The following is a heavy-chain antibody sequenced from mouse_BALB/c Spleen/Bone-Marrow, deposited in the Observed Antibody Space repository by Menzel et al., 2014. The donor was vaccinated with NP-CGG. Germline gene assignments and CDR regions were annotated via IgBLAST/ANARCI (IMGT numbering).Heavy chain of an antibody. CDR1: GFTFSSFG. D-gene: IGHD2-4*01. V-gene: IGHV5-17*02. CDR3: ARKGAMITHYYAMDY. CDR2: ISNGSSTI. Sequence: EVKLMESGGGLVQPGGSRKLSCAASGFTFSSFGMHWVRQAPEKGLEWVAYISNGSSTIYYAETVKGRFTISRDNPKNTLFLQMTSLRSEDTAMYYCARKGAMITHYYAMDYWGQGTSVTVSS. J-gene: IGHJ4*01.